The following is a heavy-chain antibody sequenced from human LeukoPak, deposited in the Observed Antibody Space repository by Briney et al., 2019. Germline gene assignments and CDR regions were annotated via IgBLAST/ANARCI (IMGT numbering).Heavy chain of an antibody. D-gene: IGHD1-26*01. CDR2: MSGSGRST. CDR1: GFTFSSYA. J-gene: IGHJ4*02. CDR3: SKDKGEDGSYFLDY. Sequence: GGSLRLSCAASGFTFSSYAMSWVRQAPGKGLEWVSAMSGSGRSTYYADSVKGRFTISRDNSKNTVYLQMNSLRAEDTAEYYCSKDKGEDGSYFLDYWGQGTLVTVSS. V-gene: IGHV3-23*01.